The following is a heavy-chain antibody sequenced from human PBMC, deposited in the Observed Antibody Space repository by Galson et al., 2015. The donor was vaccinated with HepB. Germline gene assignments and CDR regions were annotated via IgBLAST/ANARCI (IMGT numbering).Heavy chain of an antibody. V-gene: IGHV3-48*02. Sequence: SLRLSCAASGFTFSSYSMNWVRQAPGKGLEWVSYISSSSSTIYYADSVKGRFTISRDNAKNSLYLQMNSLRDEDTAVYYCVVLWFGDPPFSGPWGQGTLVTVSS. D-gene: IGHD3-10*01. J-gene: IGHJ5*02. CDR1: GFTFSSYS. CDR2: ISSSSSTI. CDR3: VVLWFGDPPFSGP.